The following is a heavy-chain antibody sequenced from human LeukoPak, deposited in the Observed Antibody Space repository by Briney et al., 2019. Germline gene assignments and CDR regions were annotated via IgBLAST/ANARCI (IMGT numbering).Heavy chain of an antibody. Sequence: NTSETLSLTCTVSGNSISSGDYYWSWIRQPAGKGLEWIGRIYTSGSTNYNPSLKSRVTISGDTSKNQFSLRLSSVTAADTAVSYCARASYSYDINGWVPFDYWGQGTLVTVSS. CDR2: IYTSGST. D-gene: IGHD3-22*01. CDR1: GNSISSGDYY. J-gene: IGHJ4*02. CDR3: ARASYSYDINGWVPFDY. V-gene: IGHV4-61*02.